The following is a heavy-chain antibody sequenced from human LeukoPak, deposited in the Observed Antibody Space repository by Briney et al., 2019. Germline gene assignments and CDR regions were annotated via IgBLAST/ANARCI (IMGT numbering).Heavy chain of an antibody. CDR2: ISSSSRYI. D-gene: IGHD6-6*01. J-gene: IGHJ1*01. V-gene: IGHV3-21*01. Sequence: PGGSLRLSCAASGFTFSKAWMNWVRQAPGKGLEWVSSISSSSRYIYYADSVKGRFTISRDNGKNSLYLQMNSLRAEDTAVYYCARDLTTSSTAYFHHWGQGTLVTVSS. CDR1: GFTFSKAW. CDR3: ARDLTTSSTAYFHH.